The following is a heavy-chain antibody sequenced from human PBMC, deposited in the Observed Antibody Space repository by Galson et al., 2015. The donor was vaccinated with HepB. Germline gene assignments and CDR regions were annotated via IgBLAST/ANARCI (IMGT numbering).Heavy chain of an antibody. CDR1: GFTFSSYS. CDR3: ARERTHYDYVWGSYRSPDGMDV. CDR2: ISSSSGSI. D-gene: IGHD3-16*02. J-gene: IGHJ6*02. Sequence: SLRLSCAASGFTFSSYSMNWVRQAPGKGLEWVSYISSSSGSIYYADSVRGRFTISRDNAKNSLYLQMNSLRAEDTAVYYCARERTHYDYVWGSYRSPDGMDVWGQGTTVTVSS. V-gene: IGHV3-48*01.